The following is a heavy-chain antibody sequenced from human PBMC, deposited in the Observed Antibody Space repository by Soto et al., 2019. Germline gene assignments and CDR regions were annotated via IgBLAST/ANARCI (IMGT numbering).Heavy chain of an antibody. D-gene: IGHD2-2*01. J-gene: IGHJ6*02. CDR1: GYSFNSYA. V-gene: IGHV1-69*13. Sequence: SVKVSCKASGYSFNSYAISCVRQAPGQGLEWMGGIIPIFHTANHAQKFQARVTMTADESASTAYMELSGLRSEDTAVYYCARVGYCNTTNCLFYYYHYGMDVWGQGTTVTVSS. CDR2: IIPIFHTA. CDR3: ARVGYCNTTNCLFYYYHYGMDV.